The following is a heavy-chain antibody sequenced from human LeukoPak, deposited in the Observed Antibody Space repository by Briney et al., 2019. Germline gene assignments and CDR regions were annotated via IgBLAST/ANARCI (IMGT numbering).Heavy chain of an antibody. D-gene: IGHD6-6*01. CDR1: GFTFSSYS. V-gene: IGHV3-21*01. Sequence: GGSLRLSCAASGFTFSSYSMNWVRQAPGKGLEWVSSISSSSSYIYYADSVKGRFTISRDNAKNSLYLQMNSLRAEDTAVYYCASPSGYSSSSGDYWGQGTLVTVSS. J-gene: IGHJ4*02. CDR2: ISSSSSYI. CDR3: ASPSGYSSSSGDY.